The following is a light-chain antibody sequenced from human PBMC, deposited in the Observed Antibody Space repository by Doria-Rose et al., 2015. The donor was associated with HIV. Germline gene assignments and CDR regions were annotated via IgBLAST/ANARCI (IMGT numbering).Light chain of an antibody. J-gene: IGKJ1*01. Sequence: TQSPGTLSLSPGERATLSCRASQSFSSTYLAWYQQKPGQAPSLLIYDGSTRTTVFPDMFSASGSGTGFTLTINRLEPEDFALYYCHQYGTSWTFGQGTKVEI. CDR2: DGS. CDR1: QSFSSTY. CDR3: HQYGTSWT. V-gene: IGKV3-20*01.